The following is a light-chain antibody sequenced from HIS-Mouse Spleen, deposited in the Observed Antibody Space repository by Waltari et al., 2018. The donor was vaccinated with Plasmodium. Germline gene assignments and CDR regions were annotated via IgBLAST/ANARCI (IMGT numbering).Light chain of an antibody. CDR1: SSDVGGYTY. CDR3: SSYTSSSTLV. CDR2: EVS. V-gene: IGLV2-14*01. J-gene: IGLJ3*02. Sequence: QSALTQTASVSGSPGQSITISCTGTSSDVGGYTYVSWYQQHPGKAPKLMIYEVSNRPSGVSNRFSGSKSGNTASLTISGLQAEDEADYYCSSYTSSSTLVFGGGTKLTVL.